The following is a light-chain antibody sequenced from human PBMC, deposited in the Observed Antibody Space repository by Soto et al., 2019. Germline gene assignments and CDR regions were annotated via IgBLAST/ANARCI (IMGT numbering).Light chain of an antibody. Sequence: DIQMTQSPSSLSASVGDRVTITCRASQGIRNDLGWFQQKPGKAPKRLIYSISRLESGVPSRFSGSESETEFTLTISSLQPEDFATYYCLQHHTFPFTFGQGTKLEI. V-gene: IGKV1-17*01. CDR3: LQHHTFPFT. CDR2: SIS. J-gene: IGKJ2*01. CDR1: QGIRND.